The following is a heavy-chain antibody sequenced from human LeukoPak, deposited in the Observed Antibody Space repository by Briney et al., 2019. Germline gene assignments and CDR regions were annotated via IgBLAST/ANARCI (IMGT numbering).Heavy chain of an antibody. CDR3: ANDGSERRSFDP. CDR2: ISGSGAST. J-gene: IGHJ5*02. V-gene: IGHV3-23*01. CDR1: GFTFSSYD. Sequence: PGGSLRLSCAASGFTFSSYDISSVRQAPGKGLEWVSGISGSGASTYYADSVRGRFTISRDNSKNTLYLQMNSLRAEDTAVYYCANDGSERRSFDPWGQGTLVTVSS. D-gene: IGHD3-10*01.